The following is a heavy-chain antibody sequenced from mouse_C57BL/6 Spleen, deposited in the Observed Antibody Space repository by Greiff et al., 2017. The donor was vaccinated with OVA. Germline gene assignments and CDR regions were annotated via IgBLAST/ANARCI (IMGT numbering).Heavy chain of an antibody. V-gene: IGHV1-15*01. CDR2: IDPETGGT. D-gene: IGHD1-2*01. Sequence: QVQLKESGAELVRPGASVTLSCKASGYTFTDYEMHWVKQTPVHGLEWIGAIDPETGGTAYNQKFKGKAILTADKSSSTAYMELRSLTSEDSAVYYCTRGGYYGLDYWGQGTTLTVSS. CDR1: GYTFTDYE. CDR3: TRGGYYGLDY. J-gene: IGHJ2*01.